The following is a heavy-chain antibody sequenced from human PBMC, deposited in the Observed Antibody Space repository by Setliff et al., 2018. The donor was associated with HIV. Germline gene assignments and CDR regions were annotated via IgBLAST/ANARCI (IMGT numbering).Heavy chain of an antibody. D-gene: IGHD3-10*01. V-gene: IGHV1-8*02. J-gene: IGHJ3*02. CDR3: AGIRGGDAFDI. CDR1: GYTFTNYD. CDR2: MNPNSGNT. Sequence: ASVKVSCKASGYTFTNYDINWVRQAPGQGLEWMGWMNPNSGNTGYAQKFQGRVTMTRNTSIRTAYMELSSLRSEDTAVYYCAGIRGGDAFDIWGQGTTVTVSS.